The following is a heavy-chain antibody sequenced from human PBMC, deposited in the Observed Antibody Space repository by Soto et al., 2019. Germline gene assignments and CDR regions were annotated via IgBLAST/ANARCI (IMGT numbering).Heavy chain of an antibody. D-gene: IGHD3-3*01. Sequence: ASVKVSCKASGYTFTSYYMHWVRQAPGQGLEWMGIINPSGGSTSYAQKFQGRVTMTRDTSTSTVYMELSSLRSEDTAVYYCARDYDFWSGYYYNWFDPWGQGTLVTVSS. CDR2: INPSGGST. CDR1: GYTFTSYY. V-gene: IGHV1-46*01. CDR3: ARDYDFWSGYYYNWFDP. J-gene: IGHJ5*02.